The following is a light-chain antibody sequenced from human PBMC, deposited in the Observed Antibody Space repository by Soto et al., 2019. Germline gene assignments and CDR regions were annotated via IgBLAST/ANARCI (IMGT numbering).Light chain of an antibody. Sequence: EIVLTQSPGTLSLSPVERATLSCRASQSVSSTYLAWYQQKPGQAPRLLIYGASNRATGISYRFSGSGSGTDFTLTISRLEPEDFAVYYCQQYGSSPKLTFGGGIKVDIK. V-gene: IGKV3-20*01. J-gene: IGKJ4*01. CDR2: GAS. CDR1: QSVSSTY. CDR3: QQYGSSPKLT.